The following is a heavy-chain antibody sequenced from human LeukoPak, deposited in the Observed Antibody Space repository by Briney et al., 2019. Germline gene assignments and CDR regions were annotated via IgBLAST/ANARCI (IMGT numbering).Heavy chain of an antibody. D-gene: IGHD3-10*02. V-gene: IGHV1-2*06. J-gene: IGHJ3*02. CDR1: GYTFTGYY. Sequence: ASVKVSCKASGYTFTGYYMHWVRQAPGQGLEWMGRINPNSGGTNYAQKFQGRVTMTRDTSISTAYMELSRLRSDDTAMYYCARDSHVNAFDIWGQGTMVTVSS. CDR2: INPNSGGT. CDR3: ARDSHVNAFDI.